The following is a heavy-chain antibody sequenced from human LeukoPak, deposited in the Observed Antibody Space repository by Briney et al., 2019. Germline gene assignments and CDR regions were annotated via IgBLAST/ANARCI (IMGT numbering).Heavy chain of an antibody. Sequence: GGSLRLSCAASGFTSDDYGMSWVRQAPGKGLEWVSGINWNGGSTGYADSVKGRSTISRDNAKNSLYLQMNSLRAEDTALYYCATSLAVAGPNDYWGQGTLVTVSS. V-gene: IGHV3-20*04. J-gene: IGHJ4*02. CDR3: ATSLAVAGPNDY. D-gene: IGHD6-19*01. CDR2: INWNGGST. CDR1: GFTSDDYG.